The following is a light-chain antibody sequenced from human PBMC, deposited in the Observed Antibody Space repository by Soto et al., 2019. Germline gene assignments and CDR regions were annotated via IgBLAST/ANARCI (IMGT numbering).Light chain of an antibody. J-gene: IGKJ4*01. CDR2: GAS. CDR3: QQYGGSPPLT. Sequence: EIVLTQSPGTLSLSPGERATLSCRASQSVSSSYLAWYQQKPGQAPRLLIYGASSRATGIPDRFSGSGSGTDFTLTISRLEPEDFAVYYCQQYGGSPPLTFGGGTEVEIK. CDR1: QSVSSSY. V-gene: IGKV3-20*01.